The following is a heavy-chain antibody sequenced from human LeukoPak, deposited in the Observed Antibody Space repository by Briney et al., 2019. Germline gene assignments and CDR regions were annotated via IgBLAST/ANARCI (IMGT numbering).Heavy chain of an antibody. D-gene: IGHD3-22*01. J-gene: IGHJ4*02. CDR2: IYYSGST. CDR3: ARGRYYDSSGYYYYFDY. Sequence: SETLSLTCTVSGGSISSGGYYWSWIRQHPGKGLEWIGYIYYSGSTYHNPSLKSRVTISVDTSKNQFSLKLSSVTAADTAVYYCARGRYYDSSGYYYYFDYWGQGTLVTVSS. CDR1: GGSISSGGYY. V-gene: IGHV4-31*03.